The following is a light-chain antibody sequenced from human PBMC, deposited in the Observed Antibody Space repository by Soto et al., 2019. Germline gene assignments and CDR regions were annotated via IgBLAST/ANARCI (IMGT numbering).Light chain of an antibody. Sequence: EIVLTQSPATLSLSPGERATLSCGASQSVRTVLAWYQQKPGQAPRLLIYDASTRATGVPARFSGSGSGTDFPLNISNLESEDFGVYYCQQRTDWPTITFGQGTRLDIK. CDR2: DAS. CDR1: QSVRTV. CDR3: QQRTDWPTIT. J-gene: IGKJ5*01. V-gene: IGKV3-11*01.